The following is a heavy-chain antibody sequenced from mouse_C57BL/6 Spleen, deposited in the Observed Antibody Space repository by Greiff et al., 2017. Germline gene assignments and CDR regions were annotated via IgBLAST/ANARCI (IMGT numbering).Heavy chain of an antibody. J-gene: IGHJ4*01. D-gene: IGHD2-4*01. Sequence: EVQLQQSEPELVKPGASVKISCKASGYTFTDYYMNWVKQSHGKSLEWIGDINPNNGGTSYNQKFKGKATLTVDKSSSTAYMELRSLTSEDSAVYYCARWIYYDYYYAMDYWGQGTSVTVSS. V-gene: IGHV1-26*01. CDR1: GYTFTDYY. CDR2: INPNNGGT. CDR3: ARWIYYDYYYAMDY.